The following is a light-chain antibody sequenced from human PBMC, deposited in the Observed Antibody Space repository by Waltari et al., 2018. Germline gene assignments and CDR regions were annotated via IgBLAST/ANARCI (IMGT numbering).Light chain of an antibody. CDR1: QTVNAN. J-gene: IGKJ2*02. V-gene: IGKV3-15*01. CDR3: HHYNTWPPGT. Sequence: EIVMTQSPATLYVSPGERATLSCRASQTVNANLAWYQRTPGQAPRLLIYDASKRATGIPARFSGSGSGTDFTLTISSLQSKDFGIYYCHHYNTWPPGTFGQGTKLDNK. CDR2: DAS.